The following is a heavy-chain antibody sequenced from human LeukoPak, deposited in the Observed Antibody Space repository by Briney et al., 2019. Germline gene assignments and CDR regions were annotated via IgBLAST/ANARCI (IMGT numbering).Heavy chain of an antibody. V-gene: IGHV5-51*01. Sequence: GESLKISCKGSGYSFTSYRIGWVRQMPGKGLEWMGIIYPGDSDTRYSPSFQGQVTISADKSISTAYPQWSSLKASDTAMYYCARREYDFWSGTIKYWGQGTLVTVSS. CDR2: IYPGDSDT. D-gene: IGHD3-3*01. J-gene: IGHJ4*02. CDR3: ARREYDFWSGTIKY. CDR1: GYSFTSYR.